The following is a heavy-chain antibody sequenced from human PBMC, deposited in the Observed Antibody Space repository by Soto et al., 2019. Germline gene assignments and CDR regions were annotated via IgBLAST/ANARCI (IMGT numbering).Heavy chain of an antibody. D-gene: IGHD3-16*01. Sequence: QVQLQESGPGLVKPSQTLSLTCTVSGDSISSDYYYWSWIRQHPGKGLEWIAYIDYSGNTYYTPSLKSRVTMSLDTSKNQFSLKLTSVTAADTAVYYCAREIRGGNWFDPWGHGTLVTVSS. CDR1: GDSISSDYYY. J-gene: IGHJ5*02. V-gene: IGHV4-31*03. CDR2: IDYSGNT. CDR3: AREIRGGNWFDP.